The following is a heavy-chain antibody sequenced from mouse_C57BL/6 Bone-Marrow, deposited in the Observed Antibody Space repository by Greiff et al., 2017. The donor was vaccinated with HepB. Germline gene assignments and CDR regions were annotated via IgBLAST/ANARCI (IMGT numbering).Heavy chain of an antibody. CDR3: ARDTPLLYTKFAY. J-gene: IGHJ3*01. CDR2: ISDGGSYT. D-gene: IGHD2-12*01. Sequence: EVMLVESGGGLVKPGGSLKLSCAASGFTFSSYAMSWVRQTPEKRLEWVATISDGGSYTYFPDNVKGRFTICRDNAKNNLYLQMSHLKSEDTAMYYCARDTPLLYTKFAYWGQGTLVTVSA. CDR1: GFTFSSYA. V-gene: IGHV5-4*01.